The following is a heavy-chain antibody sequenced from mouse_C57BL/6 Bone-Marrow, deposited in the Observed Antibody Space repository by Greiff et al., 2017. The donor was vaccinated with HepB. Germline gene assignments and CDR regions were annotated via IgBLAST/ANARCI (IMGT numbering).Heavy chain of an antibody. CDR2: ISNGGGST. CDR1: GFTFSDYY. Sequence: EVQGVESGGGLVQPGGSLKLSCAASGFTFSDYYMYWVRQTPEKRLEWVAYISNGGGSTYYPDTVKGRFTISRDNAKNTLYLQMSRLKSEDTAMYYCARPLYYYFWYFDVWGTGTTVTVSS. J-gene: IGHJ1*03. V-gene: IGHV5-12*01. CDR3: ARPLYYYFWYFDV. D-gene: IGHD1-1*01.